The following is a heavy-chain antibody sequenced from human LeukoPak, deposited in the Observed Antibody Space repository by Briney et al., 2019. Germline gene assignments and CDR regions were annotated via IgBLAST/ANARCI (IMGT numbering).Heavy chain of an antibody. V-gene: IGHV3-53*01. CDR1: GFTVSSNY. Sequence: GGSLRLSCAASGFTVSSNYMNWVRQAPGKGLEWVSVIYGGGNIYYADSVKGRFTISRDNSKNTLYLQMNSLRAEDTAAYYCARGAGYNYPYYFDYWGQGTLVTVSS. CDR3: ARGAGYNYPYYFDY. J-gene: IGHJ4*02. CDR2: IYGGGNI. D-gene: IGHD5-24*01.